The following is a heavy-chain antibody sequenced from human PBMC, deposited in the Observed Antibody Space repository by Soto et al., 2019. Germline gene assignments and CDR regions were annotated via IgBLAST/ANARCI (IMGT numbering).Heavy chain of an antibody. CDR3: ASIAAAGTVPTYGMDV. CDR1: GYSISSGYY. J-gene: IGHJ6*02. CDR2: IYHSGST. V-gene: IGHV4-38-2*01. Sequence: SATLARSCGVSGYSISSGYYWGFIGQPPGKGLEWIGSIYHSGSTYYNPSLKSRVTISVDTSKNQFSLKLSSVTAADTAVYYCASIAAAGTVPTYGMDVWGQGTTVTVSS. D-gene: IGHD6-13*01.